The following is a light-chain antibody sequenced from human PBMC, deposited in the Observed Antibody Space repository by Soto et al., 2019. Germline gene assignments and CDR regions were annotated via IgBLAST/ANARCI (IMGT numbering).Light chain of an antibody. CDR1: SSDVGSYNF. V-gene: IGLV2-23*01. CDR3: CSYAGSSTWV. Sequence: QAVVTQPASVSGSPGQSITISCTGTSSDVGSYNFVSWYQQHPGKAPKVMIYEGSKRPSGVSNRFSGSKSGNTASLTISGLQAEDEADYYCCSYAGSSTWVFGTGTKVTVL. CDR2: EGS. J-gene: IGLJ1*01.